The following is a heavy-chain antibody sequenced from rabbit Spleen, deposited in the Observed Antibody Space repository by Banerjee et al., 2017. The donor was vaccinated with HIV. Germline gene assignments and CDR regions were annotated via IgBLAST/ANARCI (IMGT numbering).Heavy chain of an antibody. CDR2: INSFTGRP. V-gene: IGHV1S45*01. Sequence: QEQLVESGGGLVQPGGSLKLSCKASGFDFSDGHVISWVRQAPGKGLEWIASINSFTGRPVYATWAKGRFTVSKASWTTVTLQMTSLTAADTASYFCARDLAGAVGWNFDLWGPGTLVTVS. CDR1: GFDFSDGHV. D-gene: IGHD4-1*01. J-gene: IGHJ4*01. CDR3: ARDLAGAVGWNFDL.